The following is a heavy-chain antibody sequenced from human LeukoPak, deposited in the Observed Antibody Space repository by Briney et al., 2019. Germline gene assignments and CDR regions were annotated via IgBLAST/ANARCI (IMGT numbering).Heavy chain of an antibody. J-gene: IGHJ6*02. CDR1: GGSISSGDYY. V-gene: IGHV4-30-4*01. CDR2: IYYSGST. Sequence: PSETLSLTCTVSGGSISSGDYYWSWIRQPPGKGLEWIGYIYYSGSTYYNPSVKSPCTISVDTSKTPLCLKLSSGTAADKAVYYCASGESYYYGMDVWGRGNKATVSS. CDR3: ASGESYYYGMDV.